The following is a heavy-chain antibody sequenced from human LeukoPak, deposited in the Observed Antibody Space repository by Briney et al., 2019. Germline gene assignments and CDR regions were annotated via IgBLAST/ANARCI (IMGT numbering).Heavy chain of an antibody. V-gene: IGHV3-23*01. CDR1: GFTFSNYA. Sequence: GGSLRLSCAVSGFTFSNYAMVWVRQAPGKGLDWVSSISTGGGVTSNADSVKGRFTISRDNSKNTLYLQMNSLRAEDTAMYYCAKAARTTVTYSFDSWGQGTLVTVSS. J-gene: IGHJ4*02. CDR3: AKAARTTVTYSFDS. CDR2: ISTGGGVT. D-gene: IGHD4-17*01.